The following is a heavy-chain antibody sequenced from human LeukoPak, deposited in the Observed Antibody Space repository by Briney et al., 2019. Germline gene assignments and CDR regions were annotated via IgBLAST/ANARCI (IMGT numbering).Heavy chain of an antibody. CDR3: ATGRYYDSSQPPDLWY. Sequence: ASVKVSCKVSGYTLTELSMHWVRQAPGKGLEWMGGFDPEDGETIYAQKFQGRVTMTEDTSIDTAYMELCSLRSEDTAVYYCATGRYYDSSQPPDLWYWGQGTLVTVSS. CDR2: FDPEDGET. V-gene: IGHV1-24*01. CDR1: GYTLTELS. D-gene: IGHD3-22*01. J-gene: IGHJ4*02.